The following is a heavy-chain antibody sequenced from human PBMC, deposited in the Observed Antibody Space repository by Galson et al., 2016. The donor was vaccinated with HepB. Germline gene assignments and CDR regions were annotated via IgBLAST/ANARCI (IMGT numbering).Heavy chain of an antibody. Sequence: SLRLSCAGAGFTFSGFAIHWVRQASGKGLEWVGRIRSRANSHATAYAESVRGRFAISRDDSKNTAYLQMNSLKSEDTAVYYCTRRLMTTVEDVWGQGTTVTVSS. J-gene: IGHJ6*02. D-gene: IGHD4-11*01. CDR2: IRSRANSHAT. CDR3: TRRLMTTVEDV. V-gene: IGHV3-73*01. CDR1: GFTFSGFA.